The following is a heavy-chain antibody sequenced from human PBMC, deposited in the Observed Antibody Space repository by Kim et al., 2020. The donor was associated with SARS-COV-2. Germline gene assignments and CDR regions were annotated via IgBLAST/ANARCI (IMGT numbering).Heavy chain of an antibody. V-gene: IGHV4-59*01. CDR1: GGSISSYY. Sequence: SETLSLTCTVSGGSISSYYWSWIRQPPGKGLEWIGYIYYSGSTNYNPSLKSRVTISVDTSKNQFSLKLSSVTAADTAVYYCARAKKGHYYDSSGYFNPLFDYWGQGTLVTVSS. D-gene: IGHD3-22*01. CDR2: IYYSGST. J-gene: IGHJ4*02. CDR3: ARAKKGHYYDSSGYFNPLFDY.